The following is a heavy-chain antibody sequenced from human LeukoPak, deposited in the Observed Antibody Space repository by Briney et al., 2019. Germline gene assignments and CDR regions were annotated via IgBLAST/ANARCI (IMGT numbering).Heavy chain of an antibody. CDR1: GFPFSIYG. V-gene: IGHV3-23*01. Sequence: GGTLRLSCAGSGFPFSIYGMNWVRQAPGKGLEWVSGISPGGGPTYYADSVKGRFTVSRDNSKNTLYLQMSSLRAEDTAVYYCAKDRMGAILYFDYWGQGTLVTVSS. CDR2: ISPGGGPT. CDR3: AKDRMGAILYFDY. D-gene: IGHD1-26*01. J-gene: IGHJ4*02.